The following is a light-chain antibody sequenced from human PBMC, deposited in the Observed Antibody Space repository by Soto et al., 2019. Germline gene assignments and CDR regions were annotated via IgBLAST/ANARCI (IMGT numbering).Light chain of an antibody. CDR1: SSNIGSNT. CDR2: SNN. J-gene: IGLJ2*01. V-gene: IGLV1-44*01. Sequence: QSVRTQPPSASGTPGQRVTISCSGSSSNIGSNTVNWYQQLPGTAPKLLIYSNNQRPSGVPDRFSGSKSGTSASLAISRLQSEDEADYYCAAWDDSLNGVVFGGGTKLTVL. CDR3: AAWDDSLNGVV.